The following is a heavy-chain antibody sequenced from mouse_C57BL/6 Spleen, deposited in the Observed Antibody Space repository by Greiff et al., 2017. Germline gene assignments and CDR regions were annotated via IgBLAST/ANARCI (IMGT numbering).Heavy chain of an antibody. CDR1: GYTFTSYW. CDR3: ARRGTTADY. J-gene: IGHJ2*01. Sequence: QVQLQQPGAELVKPGASVKMSCKASGYTFTSYWITWVKQRPGQGLEWIGDIYPGSGSTNYNEKFKSKATLTADTSSSTAYMQLSSLTSEDSAVYYGARRGTTADYWGQGTTLTVSS. D-gene: IGHD1-2*01. V-gene: IGHV1-55*01. CDR2: IYPGSGST.